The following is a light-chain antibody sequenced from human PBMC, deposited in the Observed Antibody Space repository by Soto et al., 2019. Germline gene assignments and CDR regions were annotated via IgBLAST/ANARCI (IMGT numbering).Light chain of an antibody. J-gene: IGKJ5*01. CDR3: HQYGSSPIT. Sequence: DIVMTQSPSPLSVSPGERATLSCRSSQSVSGDYLAWYQQKPGQAPRLLIYSASLKPAGIPDRFSGSGSATDFTLTISRLEPEDVALFYCHQYGSSPITLGQGTRLEIK. CDR1: QSVSGDY. V-gene: IGKV3-20*01. CDR2: SAS.